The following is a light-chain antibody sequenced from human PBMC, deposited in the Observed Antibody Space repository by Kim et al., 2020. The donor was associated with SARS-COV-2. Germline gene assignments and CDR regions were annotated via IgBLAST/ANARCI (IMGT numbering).Light chain of an antibody. CDR1: QSVSSSY. Sequence: LSPGERATLSCRASQSVSSSYLAWYQQKPGQAPRLLLYGASSRATGIPDRFSGSGSGTDFTLTISRLEPEDFAVYYCQQYGSSSYTFGQGTKLEI. V-gene: IGKV3-20*01. J-gene: IGKJ2*01. CDR3: QQYGSSSYT. CDR2: GAS.